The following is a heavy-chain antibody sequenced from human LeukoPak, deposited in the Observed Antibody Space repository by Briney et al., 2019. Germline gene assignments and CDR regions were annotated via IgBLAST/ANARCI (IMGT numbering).Heavy chain of an antibody. D-gene: IGHD3-9*01. CDR1: GGSFSGYH. CDR3: ARVGKRYFTSILLKHNDAFDI. J-gene: IGHJ3*02. Sequence: SETLSLTCAVYGGSFSGYHWSWIRQPPGKGLEWIGEINHSGSTNYNPSLKSRVTISVDTSKNQFSLKLSSVTAADTAVYYCARVGKRYFTSILLKHNDAFDIWGQGTMVTVSS. CDR2: INHSGST. V-gene: IGHV4-34*01.